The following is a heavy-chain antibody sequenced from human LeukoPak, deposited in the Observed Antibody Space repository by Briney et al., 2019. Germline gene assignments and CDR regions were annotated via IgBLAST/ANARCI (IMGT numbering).Heavy chain of an antibody. CDR3: ARDMPYPGAGFDS. J-gene: IGHJ4*02. CDR1: GVSISSGSNY. CDR2: IYSSGRT. V-gene: IGHV4-39*07. D-gene: IGHD6-19*01. Sequence: PSETLSLTCSVSGVSISSGSNYWGWTRQPPGTTLEWIGSIYSSGRTYYNPSLKSRVIILIDTAKNHFSLNLTSVTAADTAMYYCARDMPYPGAGFDSWGRGVLVTVSS.